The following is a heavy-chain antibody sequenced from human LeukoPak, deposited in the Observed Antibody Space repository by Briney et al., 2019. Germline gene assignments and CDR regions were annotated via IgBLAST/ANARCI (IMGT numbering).Heavy chain of an antibody. Sequence: SETLSLTCAVYGGSFSGYYWSWIRQPPGKGLEWIGEINHSGSTNYNPSLKSRVTISVDTSKNQFSLKLSSVTAADTAVYYCARAILRRIVGWAPFELSNWFDPWGQGTLVTVSS. CDR1: GGSFSGYY. J-gene: IGHJ5*02. CDR3: ARAILRRIVGWAPFELSNWFDP. V-gene: IGHV4-34*01. CDR2: INHSGST. D-gene: IGHD2-21*01.